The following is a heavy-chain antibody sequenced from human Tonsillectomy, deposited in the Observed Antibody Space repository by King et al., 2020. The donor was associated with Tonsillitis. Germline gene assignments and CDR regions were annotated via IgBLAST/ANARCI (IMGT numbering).Heavy chain of an antibody. D-gene: IGHD3-22*01. V-gene: IGHV3-23*04. CDR1: GFTFSTYA. CDR2: ISGRGGTT. Sequence: VQLVESGGGLVQPGGSLRLSCVASGFTFSTYAVSWVRQAPGKGLEWVARISGRGGTTYYSDSVKCRFTISRDNSKNTLFLQMNSLGDGDTALYYCARGFYSDKSGYFHSWGQGTMVTVSS. CDR3: ARGFYSDKSGYFHS. J-gene: IGHJ5*01.